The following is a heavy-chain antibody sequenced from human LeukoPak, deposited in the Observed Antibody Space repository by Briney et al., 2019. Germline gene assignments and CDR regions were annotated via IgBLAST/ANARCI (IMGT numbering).Heavy chain of an antibody. CDR1: GGSISSGEYY. J-gene: IGHJ5*02. CDR2: IYHSGST. V-gene: IGHV4-39*07. Sequence: SQTLSLTCTVSGGSISSGEYYWSWIRQPPGKGLEWIGSIYHSGSTYYNPSLKSRVTISVDTSKNQFSLKLSSVTAADTAVYYCARESYYYGSGNWFGPWGQGTLVTVSS. CDR3: ARESYYYGSGNWFGP. D-gene: IGHD3-10*01.